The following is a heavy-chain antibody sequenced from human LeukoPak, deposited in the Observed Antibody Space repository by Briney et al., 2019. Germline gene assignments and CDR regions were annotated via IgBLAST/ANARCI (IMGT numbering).Heavy chain of an antibody. CDR2: FAGSDTTK. CDR3: TTLGYHLDS. D-gene: IGHD3-22*01. J-gene: IGHJ4*02. V-gene: IGHV3-48*03. CDR1: GFDFSAYE. Sequence: GGSLRLSCAASGFDFSAYEMNWVRQAPGKGLEWVAYFAGSDTTKYYADSVRGRFTISRDDAKNSLYLQMNSLRAEDTALYYCTTLGYHLDSWGQGTLVTVSS.